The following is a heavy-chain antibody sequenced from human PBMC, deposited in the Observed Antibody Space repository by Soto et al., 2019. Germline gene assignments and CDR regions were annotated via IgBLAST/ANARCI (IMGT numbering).Heavy chain of an antibody. Sequence: SETLSLTCAVYVGSFSRYYWNWIRQPPGKGLEWIGEINHGGSTNHNPSLKSRVTMSVDTSKNQFSLKLSSVTAADTAVYYCARGGGHYSNFDYYYYMDVWDKGTTVTVSS. V-gene: IGHV4-34*01. CDR1: VGSFSRYY. CDR2: INHGGST. D-gene: IGHD4-4*01. J-gene: IGHJ6*03. CDR3: ARGGGHYSNFDYYYYMDV.